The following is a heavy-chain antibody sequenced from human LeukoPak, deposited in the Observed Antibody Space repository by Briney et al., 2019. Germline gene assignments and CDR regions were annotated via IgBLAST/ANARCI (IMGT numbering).Heavy chain of an antibody. D-gene: IGHD3-16*02. CDR3: ARGSYLSMVDY. V-gene: IGHV3-66*01. J-gene: IGHJ4*02. CDR1: GFTVSSHY. CDR2: IYSDGRT. Sequence: GGSLRLSCAASGFTVSSHYMSWVRQAPGKGLEWVSVIYSDGRTYYEDSVKGRFTISRDTSKNTLFLQMNSLRVEDTAVYYCARGSYLSMVDYWGQGTLVSVSS.